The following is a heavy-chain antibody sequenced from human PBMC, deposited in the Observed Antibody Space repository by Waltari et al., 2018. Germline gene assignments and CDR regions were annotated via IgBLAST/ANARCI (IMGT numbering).Heavy chain of an antibody. J-gene: IGHJ6*02. CDR3: ARGRITIFGVVIIDGMDV. Sequence: GPGLVKPSETLSLTCTVSGGSVSSGSYYWSWIRQPPGKGLEWIGYIYYSGSTNYNPSLKSRVTISVDTSKNQFSLKLSSVTAADTAVYYCARGRITIFGVVIIDGMDVWGQGTTVTVSS. CDR1: GGSVSSGSYY. D-gene: IGHD3-3*01. CDR2: IYYSGST. V-gene: IGHV4-61*01.